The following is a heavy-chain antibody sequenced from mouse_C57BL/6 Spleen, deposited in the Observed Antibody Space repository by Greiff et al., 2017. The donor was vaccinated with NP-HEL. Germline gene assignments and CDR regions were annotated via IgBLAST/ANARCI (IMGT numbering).Heavy chain of an antibody. D-gene: IGHD2-12*01. CDR1: GYTFTSYW. J-gene: IGHJ4*01. CDR3: ARGHYSNDPYAMDY. V-gene: IGHV1-55*01. CDR2: IYPGSGST. Sequence: QVQLQQPGAELVKPGASVKMSCKASGYTFTSYWITWVKQRPGQGLEWIGDIYPGSGSTNYNEKFKSKATLTVDTSSSTAYMQLSSLTSEDSAVYYCARGHYSNDPYAMDYWGQGTSVTVSS.